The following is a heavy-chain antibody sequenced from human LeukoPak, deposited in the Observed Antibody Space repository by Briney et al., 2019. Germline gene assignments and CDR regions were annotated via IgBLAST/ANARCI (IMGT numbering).Heavy chain of an antibody. D-gene: IGHD6-13*01. Sequence: PGGSLRLSCAASGFTFSSYVMSWVRQPPGKGLEWASAISCSGGTTYYADSVKGRFTISRDNSKNTLFLQMNSLRAEDTAVYYCAKEQLIPYYFDYWGQGTLVTVSS. V-gene: IGHV3-23*01. CDR3: AKEQLIPYYFDY. J-gene: IGHJ4*02. CDR1: GFTFSSYV. CDR2: ISCSGGTT.